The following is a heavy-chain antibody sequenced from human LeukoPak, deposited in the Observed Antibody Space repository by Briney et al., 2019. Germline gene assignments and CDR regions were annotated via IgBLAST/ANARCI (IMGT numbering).Heavy chain of an antibody. V-gene: IGHV4-59*01. J-gene: IGHJ6*02. D-gene: IGHD2/OR15-2a*01. CDR3: AKGGSTNFYYGDV. CDR2: INFSGTT. CDR1: SGSIRSYY. Sequence: SETLSLTCTVPSGSIRSYYWSWIRQPPGEGLEWIGYINFSGTTNYNPSLKSRVTISADTSKDQFSLKLTSVTAADTAVYYCAKGGSTNFYYGDVWGQGTTVTVSS.